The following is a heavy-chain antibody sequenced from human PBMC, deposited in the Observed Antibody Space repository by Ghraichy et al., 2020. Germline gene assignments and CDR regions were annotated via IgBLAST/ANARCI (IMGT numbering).Heavy chain of an antibody. CDR3: ARGIAATSFFDY. J-gene: IGHJ4*02. D-gene: IGHD6-6*01. CDR2: TYYRSKWYN. CDR1: GDSVSNNSAA. Sequence: SQTLSLTCAISGDSVSNNSAAWDWIRQSPSKGLEWLGRTYYRSKWYNDYAVSVKSRITINPDTSKNQFSLQLNSVTPEDTAVYYCARGIAATSFFDYWGQGALVTVSA. V-gene: IGHV6-1*01.